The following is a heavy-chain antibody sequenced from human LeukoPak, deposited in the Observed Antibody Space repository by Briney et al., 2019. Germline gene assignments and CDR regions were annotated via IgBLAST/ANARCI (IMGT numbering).Heavy chain of an antibody. V-gene: IGHV3-48*03. CDR2: ISSSGSTI. J-gene: IGHJ4*02. CDR3: ARHPSYYYDSSVGNFDY. D-gene: IGHD3-22*01. Sequence: GGSLRLSCAASGFTFSSYEMNWVRQAPGKGLEWVSYISSSGSTIYYADSVKGRFTISRDNAKNSLYLQMNSLRAEDTAVYYCARHPSYYYDSSVGNFDYWGQGTLVTVSS. CDR1: GFTFSSYE.